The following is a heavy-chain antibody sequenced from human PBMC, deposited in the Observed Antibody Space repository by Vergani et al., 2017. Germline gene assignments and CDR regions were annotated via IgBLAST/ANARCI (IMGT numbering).Heavy chain of an antibody. J-gene: IGHJ4*02. D-gene: IGHD3-9*01. Sequence: QVQVVQSGAEVKKSGASVKVSCKTSGYTFSNYYMHWVRQAPGQGLEWMGIINPSGGHTNYAQKFQGRVTMTWDTSTSTVYMELSSLRSEDTAIYYCARGDYGILTGYRYWVQGTLVTVSA. CDR3: ARGDYGILTGYRY. CDR1: GYTFSNYY. CDR2: INPSGGHT. V-gene: IGHV1-46*03.